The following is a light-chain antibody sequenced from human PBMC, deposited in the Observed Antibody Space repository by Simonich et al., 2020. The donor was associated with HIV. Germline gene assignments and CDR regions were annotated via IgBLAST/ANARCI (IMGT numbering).Light chain of an antibody. J-gene: IGKJ1*01. V-gene: IGKV3D-15*01. CDR3: QQYYSTPRT. CDR1: QSVRSN. CDR2: GAS. Sequence: EIVMTQSPATLSVSPGERATLSCRASQSVRSNLACYQQKPGQAPRLLIYGASTRATGIPGRFSGSGSGTEFTLTISSLQAEDVAVYYCQQYYSTPRTFGQGTKVEIK.